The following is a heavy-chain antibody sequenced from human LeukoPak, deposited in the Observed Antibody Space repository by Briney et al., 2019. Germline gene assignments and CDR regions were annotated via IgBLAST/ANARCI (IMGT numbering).Heavy chain of an antibody. CDR1: GFTFSSYG. Sequence: GGSLRLSCAASGFTFSSYGMHWVRQAPGKGLEWLALIRYDGSNKYYADSVKGRFTISRDNSKNTLDLQMSSLRADDTAVYYCAKHSSGITVAGTIQYWGQGTLVTVSS. CDR2: IRYDGSNK. D-gene: IGHD6-19*01. J-gene: IGHJ4*02. V-gene: IGHV3-30*02. CDR3: AKHSSGITVAGTIQY.